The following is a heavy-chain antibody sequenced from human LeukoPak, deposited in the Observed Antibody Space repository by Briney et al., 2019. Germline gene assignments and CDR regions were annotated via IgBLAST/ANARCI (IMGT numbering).Heavy chain of an antibody. D-gene: IGHD2-2*01. CDR1: GGSINTYY. V-gene: IGHV4-59*01. CDR2: IYYSGST. CDR3: ARAPSTRLDY. Sequence: PSETLSLTCTVSGGSINTYYWSWIRQPPGKGLEWIGYIYYSGSTNYNPSLKSRVTISLDTSKNQFSLKLSSVTAADTAVYYCARAPSTRLDYWGQGTLVTVSS. J-gene: IGHJ4*02.